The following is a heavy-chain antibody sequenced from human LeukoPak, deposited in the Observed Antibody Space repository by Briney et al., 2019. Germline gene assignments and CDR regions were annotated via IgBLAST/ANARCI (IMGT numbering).Heavy chain of an antibody. J-gene: IGHJ4*02. CDR2: IYPKSGGT. V-gene: IGHV1-2*02. Sequence: GASVKVSCKTSGYTXSDYYMHGVRQAPGQGLEWMGWIYPKSGGTSYARSFKGRLTITRDTSISTVYMELSSLRSEDTAMFFCARGRLASPATPFDRWGQGTLVTVSS. CDR3: ARGRLASPATPFDR. CDR1: GYTXSDYY. D-gene: IGHD2-15*01.